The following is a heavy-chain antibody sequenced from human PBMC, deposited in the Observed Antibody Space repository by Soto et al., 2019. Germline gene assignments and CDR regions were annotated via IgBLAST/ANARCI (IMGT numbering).Heavy chain of an antibody. CDR2: MNPNSGNT. CDR3: ARNDNDFWSGPDAFDI. D-gene: IGHD3-3*01. V-gene: IGHV1-8*01. Sequence: QVQLVQSGAEVKKPGASVKVSCKASGYTFTSYDINWVRQATGQGLEWMGWMNPNSGNTGYAQKFQGRVTMTRNTSTSTAYMELSSLRSEDTAVYYCARNDNDFWSGPDAFDIWGQGTMVTVSS. CDR1: GYTFTSYD. J-gene: IGHJ3*02.